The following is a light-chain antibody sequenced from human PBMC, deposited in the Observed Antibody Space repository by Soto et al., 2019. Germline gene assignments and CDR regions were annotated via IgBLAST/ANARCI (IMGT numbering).Light chain of an antibody. Sequence: EIVMTQSPATLSGSPWESSTLSCRASHSVSSNLAWYQQKPGQDPRLLIYGASNRAHGIPDRFSGSGSGAEFTLTISSLQSEELAVYYCQQYNNWPRTFGQGTKVEIK. V-gene: IGKV3-15*01. J-gene: IGKJ1*01. CDR3: QQYNNWPRT. CDR1: HSVSSN. CDR2: GAS.